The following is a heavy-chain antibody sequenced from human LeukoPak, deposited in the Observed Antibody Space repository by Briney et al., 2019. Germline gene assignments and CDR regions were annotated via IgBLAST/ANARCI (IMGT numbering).Heavy chain of an antibody. CDR2: IYYSGST. CDR3: ARDRGNGYH. J-gene: IGHJ1*01. Sequence: SETLSLTCTVSGGSISSYYWSWIRQPPGKGLEWIGYIYYSGSTNYNPSLKSRVTISVDTSKNQFSLKLSSVTAADTAVYYCARDRGNGYHWGQGTLVTVSS. CDR1: GGSISSYY. D-gene: IGHD2-15*01. V-gene: IGHV4-59*01.